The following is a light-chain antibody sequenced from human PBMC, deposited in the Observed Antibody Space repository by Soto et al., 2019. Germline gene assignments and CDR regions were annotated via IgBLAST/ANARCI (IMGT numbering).Light chain of an antibody. J-gene: IGKJ1*01. V-gene: IGKV1-9*01. CDR3: QQVETYPWT. CDR1: QAVSSY. Sequence: IQCTQSPSSLPASVGDRGTITCRASQAVSSYLAWYQQKPWMAPKLLIYGASTLQSGVPPRFSGSGSGTDFTLTINALQPEDSATYFCQQVETYPWTFGQGTKVDTK. CDR2: GAS.